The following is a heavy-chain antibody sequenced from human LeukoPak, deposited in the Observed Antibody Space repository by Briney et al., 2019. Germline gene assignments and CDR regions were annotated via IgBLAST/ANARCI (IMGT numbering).Heavy chain of an antibody. CDR3: AKDRGYCSSTSCYKDAFDI. V-gene: IGHV3-30*02. CDR1: GFTFSSYG. Sequence: GGSLRLSCAASGFTFSSYGMHWVRQAPGKGLEWVAFIRYDGSNKYYADSVKGRFTISRDNSKNTLYLQMNSLRAEDTAVYYRAKDRGYCSSTSCYKDAFDIWGQGTMVTVSS. D-gene: IGHD2-2*02. J-gene: IGHJ3*02. CDR2: IRYDGSNK.